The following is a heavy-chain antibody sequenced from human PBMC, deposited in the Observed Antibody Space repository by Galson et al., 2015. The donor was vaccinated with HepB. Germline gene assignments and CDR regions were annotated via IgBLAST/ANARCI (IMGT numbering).Heavy chain of an antibody. D-gene: IGHD6-13*01. Sequence: SETLSLTCAVSGGSISSSNWWSWVRQPPGKGLEWIGEIYHSGSTNYNPSLKSRVTISVDKSKNQFSLKLSSVTAADTAVYYCARMERLVGIAAAGTHWGQGTLVTVSS. J-gene: IGHJ4*02. CDR1: GGSISSSNW. V-gene: IGHV4-4*02. CDR2: IYHSGST. CDR3: ARMERLVGIAAAGTH.